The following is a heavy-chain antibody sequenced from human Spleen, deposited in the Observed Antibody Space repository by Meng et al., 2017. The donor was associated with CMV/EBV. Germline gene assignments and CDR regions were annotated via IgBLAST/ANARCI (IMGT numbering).Heavy chain of an antibody. J-gene: IGHJ6*02. D-gene: IGHD2-15*01. CDR3: ARDQFCPRCRDFDRDGLDV. CDR1: EFTFSDYY. V-gene: IGHV3-30*03. Sequence: GESLKISCAASEFTFSDYYMSWVRQAPGKGLEWVALISSDGTNKYYADSVMGRFTISRDNSESTLYLQMTRLRVDDTALYYCARDQFCPRCRDFDRDGLDVWGQGSTVTVSS. CDR2: ISSDGTNK.